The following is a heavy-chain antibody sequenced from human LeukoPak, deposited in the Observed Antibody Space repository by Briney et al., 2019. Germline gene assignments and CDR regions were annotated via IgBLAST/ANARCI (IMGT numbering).Heavy chain of an antibody. CDR1: EFTFSSYG. D-gene: IGHD3-22*01. V-gene: IGHV3-33*06. CDR3: AKASHAGYDSSGEFDY. Sequence: GGSLRLSCAASEFTFSSYGMHWVRQAPGKGLEWVAVIWYDGSNKYYADSVKGRFTISRDNSKNTLYLQMNSLRAEDTAVYYCAKASHAGYDSSGEFDYWGQGTLVTVSS. J-gene: IGHJ4*02. CDR2: IWYDGSNK.